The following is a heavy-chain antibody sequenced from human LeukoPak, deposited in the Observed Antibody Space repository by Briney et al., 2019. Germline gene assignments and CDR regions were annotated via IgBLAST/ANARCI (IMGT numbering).Heavy chain of an antibody. Sequence: ASVKVSCKTSGYIFTDYYIHWVRQAPGQGLEWMGWINPNSGGTNYAQKFQGRVTMTRDTSISTAYMELSRLRSDDTAVYYCARATEGAAAGYNWFDPWGQGTLVTVSS. CDR2: INPNSGGT. D-gene: IGHD6-13*01. J-gene: IGHJ5*02. V-gene: IGHV1-2*02. CDR3: ARATEGAAAGYNWFDP. CDR1: GYIFTDYY.